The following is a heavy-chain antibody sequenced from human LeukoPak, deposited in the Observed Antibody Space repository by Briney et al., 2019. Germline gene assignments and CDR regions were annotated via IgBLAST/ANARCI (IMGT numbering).Heavy chain of an antibody. V-gene: IGHV5-10-1*01. D-gene: IGHD2-2*01. CDR3: AKDYSSTSDFDY. CDR2: IDPSDSYT. Sequence: GESLKISCKGSGYSFTSYWISWVRQMPGKGLEWMGRIDPSDSYTNYSPSFQGHVTISADKSISTAYLQWSSLKASDTAMYYCAKDYSSTSDFDYWGQGTLVTVSS. J-gene: IGHJ4*02. CDR1: GYSFTSYW.